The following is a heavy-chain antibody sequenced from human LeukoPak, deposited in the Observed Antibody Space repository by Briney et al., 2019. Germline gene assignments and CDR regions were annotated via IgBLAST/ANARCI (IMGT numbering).Heavy chain of an antibody. D-gene: IGHD3-10*01. CDR1: GFTFSSYD. Sequence: PGGSLRLSCAASGFTFSSYDMHWVRQATGKGLEWVSTISTAGDTYYPGSVKGRFTISRENAKNSLYLQMNSLRAEDTAVYYCARIRGSGSYADYWGQGTLVTVSS. V-gene: IGHV3-13*01. J-gene: IGHJ4*02. CDR2: ISTAGDT. CDR3: ARIRGSGSYADY.